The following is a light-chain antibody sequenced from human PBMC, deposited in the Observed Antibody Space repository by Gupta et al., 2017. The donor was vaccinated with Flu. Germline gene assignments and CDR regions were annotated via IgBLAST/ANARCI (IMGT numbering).Light chain of an antibody. Sequence: EIVLTQSPATLSLSPGERATLSCWASQSVGRYLAWYQQKSGQAPRLLIYDASKRATGIPARFSGSGSGTXFTLTIXSLEPEDFAVYHCQHRSDWPPTFGXGTKVQIK. CDR2: DAS. V-gene: IGKV3-11*01. J-gene: IGKJ4*01. CDR1: QSVGRY. CDR3: QHRSDWPPT.